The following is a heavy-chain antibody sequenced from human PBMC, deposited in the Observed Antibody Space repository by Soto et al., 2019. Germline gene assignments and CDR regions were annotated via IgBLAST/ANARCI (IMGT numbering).Heavy chain of an antibody. V-gene: IGHV4-30-2*02. CDR2: IYHSGST. CDR1: GGSISSGGYS. Sequence: SETLSLTCAVSGGSISSGGYSWSWIRQPPGKGLEWIGYIYHSGSTYYNPSLKSRVTISVDTSKNQFSLKLSSVTAADTAVYYCAKYKSNYYYGMDVWGQGTTVTVAS. D-gene: IGHD1-20*01. J-gene: IGHJ6*02. CDR3: AKYKSNYYYGMDV.